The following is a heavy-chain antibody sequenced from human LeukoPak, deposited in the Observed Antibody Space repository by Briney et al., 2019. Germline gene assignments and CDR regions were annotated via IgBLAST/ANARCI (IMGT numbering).Heavy chain of an antibody. V-gene: IGHV3-30*04. J-gene: IGHJ4*02. D-gene: IGHD4-17*01. CDR3: GRGRNTVTGWPDV. Sequence: GGSLRLSCAASGFTFSDYPMHWVRQAPGKGLEWVTVVSNDGSNKYYVESVKGRFTISRDNSKNTLSLEMNGLRAEDTAIYYCGRGRNTVTGWPDVWGQGTLVVVSS. CDR1: GFTFSDYP. CDR2: VSNDGSNK.